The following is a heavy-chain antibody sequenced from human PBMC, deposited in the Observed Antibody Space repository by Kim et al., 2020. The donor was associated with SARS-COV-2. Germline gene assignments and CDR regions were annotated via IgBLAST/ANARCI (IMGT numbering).Heavy chain of an antibody. D-gene: IGHD6-6*01. Sequence: DYAVSVKSRRTITPTTSKNQFSLQLKSVTPEDTAVYYCARAFLAAPVFDIWGQGTMVTVSS. CDR3: ARAFLAAPVFDI. V-gene: IGHV6-1*01. J-gene: IGHJ3*02.